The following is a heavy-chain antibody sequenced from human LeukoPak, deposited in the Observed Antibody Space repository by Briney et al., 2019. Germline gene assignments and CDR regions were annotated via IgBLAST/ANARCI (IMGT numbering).Heavy chain of an antibody. CDR3: AREVAYYDSSGYYPEAFDI. J-gene: IGHJ3*02. CDR2: ISYDGSNK. Sequence: PGRSLRLSCAASGFTLSIYGMQWYRQAPGKGLEWVAVISYDGSNKYYADSVKGRFTISRDNSKNTLYLQMNSLRAEDTAVYYCAREVAYYDSSGYYPEAFDIWGQGTMVTVSS. D-gene: IGHD3-22*01. V-gene: IGHV3-30*03. CDR1: GFTLSIYG.